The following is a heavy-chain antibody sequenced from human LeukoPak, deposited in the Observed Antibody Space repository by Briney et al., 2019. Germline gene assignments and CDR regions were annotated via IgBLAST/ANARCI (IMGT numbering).Heavy chain of an antibody. Sequence: PSETLSLTCTVSGYSISSGYYWSWIRQPAGKGLEWIGRIYISGSTNYNPSLKSRVTMSVDTSKNQFSLKLSSVTAADTAVYYCARDRGTWNDDGFDYWGQGTLVTVSS. CDR2: IYISGST. D-gene: IGHD1-1*01. V-gene: IGHV4-4*07. CDR3: ARDRGTWNDDGFDY. J-gene: IGHJ4*02. CDR1: GYSISSGYY.